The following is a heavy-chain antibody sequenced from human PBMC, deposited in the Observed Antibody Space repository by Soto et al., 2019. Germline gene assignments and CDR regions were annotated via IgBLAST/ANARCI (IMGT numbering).Heavy chain of an antibody. J-gene: IGHJ4*02. D-gene: IGHD2-15*01. CDR3: ARDPVILNYLDY. Sequence: QVQLVESGGGVVQPGRSLRLSCAASGFTFSSYAMHWVRQAPGKGLEWVAVISYDGSNKYYADSVKGRFTISRDNSKNTLYLQMNSLRAEDTAVYYCARDPVILNYLDYWGQGTLVTVSS. CDR2: ISYDGSNK. CDR1: GFTFSSYA. V-gene: IGHV3-30-3*01.